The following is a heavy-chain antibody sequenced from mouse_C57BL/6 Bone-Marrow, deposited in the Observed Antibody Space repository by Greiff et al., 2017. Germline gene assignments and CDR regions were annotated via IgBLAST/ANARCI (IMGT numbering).Heavy chain of an antibody. D-gene: IGHD1-1*01. CDR1: GYSIPRGYF. V-gene: IGHV3-6*01. CDR3: ARDSTTVVEGGYFDY. J-gene: IGHJ2*01. Sequence: LVEFRPCLVKPSQSLSLTCSFTGYSIPRGYFWNLIRPVPGNKLEWMGYISYDGSNNYNPSLKNRISITRDTSKNQFFLKLNSVTTEDTATYYCARDSTTVVEGGYFDYWGQGTTLTVSS. CDR2: ISYDGSN.